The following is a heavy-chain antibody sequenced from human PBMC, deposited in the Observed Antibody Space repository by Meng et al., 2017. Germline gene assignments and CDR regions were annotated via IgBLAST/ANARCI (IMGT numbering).Heavy chain of an antibody. D-gene: IGHD3-16*02. Sequence: QPQLQESGPRLVKPSETPSLPCTVSGGSISSRSYYWGWIRQPPGKGLEWIGSIYYSGSTYYNPSLKSRVTISVDTSKNQFSLKLSSVTAADTAVYYCARDYDYVWGSYRSNWFDPWGQGTLVTVSS. CDR2: IYYSGST. J-gene: IGHJ5*02. CDR3: ARDYDYVWGSYRSNWFDP. CDR1: GGSISSRSYY. V-gene: IGHV4-39*07.